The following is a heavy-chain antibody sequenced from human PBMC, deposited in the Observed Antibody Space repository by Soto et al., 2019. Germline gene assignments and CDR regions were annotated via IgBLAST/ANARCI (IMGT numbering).Heavy chain of an antibody. CDR2: IYYSGST. Sequence: PSETLCLTCTVSGGSISSCVYYWSWIRQHPGKGLEWIGYIYYSGSTNYNPSLKSRVTISVDTSKNQFSLKLSSVTAADTAVYYCALGAAAGPAYWGQGTLVTVSS. CDR3: ALGAAAGPAY. J-gene: IGHJ4*02. CDR1: GGSISSCVYY. V-gene: IGHV4-31*03. D-gene: IGHD6-13*01.